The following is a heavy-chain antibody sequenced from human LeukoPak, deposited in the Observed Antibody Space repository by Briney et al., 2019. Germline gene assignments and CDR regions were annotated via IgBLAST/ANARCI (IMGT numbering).Heavy chain of an antibody. CDR1: GFTFSSYW. CDR3: ARDQDGSGWAFDY. Sequence: GGSLRLSCAASGFTFSSYWMSWVRQAPGKGLEWVANIKQDGSEKYYVDSVKGRFTISRDNVKNSLYLQMNSLRAEDTAVYYCARDQDGSGWAFDYWGQGTLVTVSS. J-gene: IGHJ4*02. CDR2: IKQDGSEK. D-gene: IGHD6-19*01. V-gene: IGHV3-7*01.